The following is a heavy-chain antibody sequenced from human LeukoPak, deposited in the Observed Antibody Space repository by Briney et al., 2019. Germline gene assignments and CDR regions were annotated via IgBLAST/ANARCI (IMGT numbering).Heavy chain of an antibody. CDR1: GYSFNSYG. CDR3: ARESCSSTSCYGYYYYGMDV. J-gene: IGHJ6*02. D-gene: IGHD2-2*01. CDR2: ISVHNGNT. V-gene: IGHV1-18*01. Sequence: ASVKVSCKASGYSFNSYGISWVRQTPGQGLEWMGWISVHNGNTNYAQRFQGRVVMTTDTSTSTAYMELRSLRSDDTAAYYCARESCSSTSCYGYYYYGMDVWGQGTTVTVSS.